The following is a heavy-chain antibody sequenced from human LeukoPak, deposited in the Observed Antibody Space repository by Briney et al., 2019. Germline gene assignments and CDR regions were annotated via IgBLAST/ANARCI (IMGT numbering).Heavy chain of an antibody. Sequence: SETLSLPCTASGNSISSYYWSWIRQPAGKRLEWIGRIYTSGSTNYNPSLKSRVTMSVDTSKNQFSLNLSSVTAADTAFYYCARETTGLARYFDYWGQGTLVTVSS. CDR1: GNSISSYY. D-gene: IGHD4-11*01. CDR3: ARETTGLARYFDY. CDR2: IYTSGST. V-gene: IGHV4-4*07. J-gene: IGHJ4*02.